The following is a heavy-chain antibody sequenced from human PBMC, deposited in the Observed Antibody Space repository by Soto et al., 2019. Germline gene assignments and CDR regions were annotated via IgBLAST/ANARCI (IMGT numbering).Heavy chain of an antibody. CDR2: IYSGGST. CDR3: ARDSHRPSMFDS. V-gene: IGHV3-53*01. CDR1: GFTVSTNY. Sequence: GGSLRLSCAASGFTVSTNYMTWVRQAPGKGLEWVSSIYSGGSTYYADSVRGRFTISRDNAKNTLYLQMNSLGTEDTAVYYCARDSHRPSMFDSWGLATLVT. J-gene: IGHJ4*02.